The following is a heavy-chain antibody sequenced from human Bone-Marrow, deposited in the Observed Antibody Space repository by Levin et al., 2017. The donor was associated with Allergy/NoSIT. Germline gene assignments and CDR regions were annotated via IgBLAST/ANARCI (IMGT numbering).Heavy chain of an antibody. CDR2: VWYDGSKK. D-gene: IGHD3-22*01. V-gene: IGHV3-33*06. CDR1: GLVLQTTG. Sequence: GGSLRLSCKASGLVLQTTGMHWVRQAPGKGLEWVAVVWYDGSKKYYADSVKGRFTISKDNSKDMLYLQMDSLRVEDTATYYCAKAYSSYFEHWGQGTLVVVSS. J-gene: IGHJ4*02. CDR3: AKAYSSYFEH.